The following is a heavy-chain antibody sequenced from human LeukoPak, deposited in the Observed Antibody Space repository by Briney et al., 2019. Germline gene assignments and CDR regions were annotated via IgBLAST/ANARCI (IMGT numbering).Heavy chain of an antibody. V-gene: IGHV4-59*01. Sequence: SETLSLTCTVSGGSISSYYWSWIRQPPGKGLEWIGYIYYSGSTNYNPSLKSRATISVDTSKNQFSLKLSSVTAADTAVYYCARDQRDSSGWYYFDYWGQGTLVTVSS. CDR2: IYYSGST. D-gene: IGHD6-19*01. CDR3: ARDQRDSSGWYYFDY. CDR1: GGSISSYY. J-gene: IGHJ4*02.